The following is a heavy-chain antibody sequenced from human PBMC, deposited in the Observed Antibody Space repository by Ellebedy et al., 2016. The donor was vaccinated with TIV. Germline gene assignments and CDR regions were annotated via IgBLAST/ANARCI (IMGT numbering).Heavy chain of an antibody. CDR2: ISYSGRT. V-gene: IGHV4-59*01. J-gene: IGHJ4*02. D-gene: IGHD5-18*01. CDR3: GGGGDGAMAIDY. Sequence: MPSETLSLTCTVSGGSFSAYYWSWIRQPPGKGLEWIAYISYSGRTNYNPSLKSRVTISIYTSKNQFSLKMNSGTAADTAGDFCGGGGDGAMAIDYWGQGTLVTVSS. CDR1: GGSFSAYY.